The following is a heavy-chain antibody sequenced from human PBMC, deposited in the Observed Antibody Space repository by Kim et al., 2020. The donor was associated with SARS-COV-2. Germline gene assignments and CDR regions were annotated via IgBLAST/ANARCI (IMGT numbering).Heavy chain of an antibody. J-gene: IGHJ6*02. Sequence: TYYHASLKGRFNISRENDKNSLYLQMNSLRVGDTAVYYCARDPHGLDVWGQGTTVTVSS. CDR3: ARDPHGLDV. CDR2: T. V-gene: IGHV3-13*01.